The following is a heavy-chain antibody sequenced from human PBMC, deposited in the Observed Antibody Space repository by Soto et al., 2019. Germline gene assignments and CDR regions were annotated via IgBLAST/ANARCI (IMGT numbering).Heavy chain of an antibody. J-gene: IGHJ6*02. CDR1: GFTFSNYA. D-gene: IGHD2-21*02. CDR3: AKDRPGREGDIYFDMDL. V-gene: IGHV3-23*01. CDR2: ISRSGGST. Sequence: GGSLRLSCAGSGFTFSNYAMSWVRQAPGKGLEWVSLISRSGGSTHYADSVKGRFTISRDNSKNTLYVQMSSLRPEDTAVYYCAKDRPGREGDIYFDMDLWGQGTTVTVSS.